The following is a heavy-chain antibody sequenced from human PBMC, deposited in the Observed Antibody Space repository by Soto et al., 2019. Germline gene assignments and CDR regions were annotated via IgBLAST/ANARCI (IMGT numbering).Heavy chain of an antibody. CDR1: GYTFTNYG. Sequence: VASVKVSCKASGYTFTNYGISWVRQAPGQGLEWMGWISAYNGNTNYAQKFQGRVTMTTDTSTTTAYMELRSLRSDDTAVYYFARVGGSIVLVPAAGPHWFDPWGQGTLVTVSS. CDR3: ARVGGSIVLVPAAGPHWFDP. J-gene: IGHJ5*02. D-gene: IGHD2-2*01. V-gene: IGHV1-18*01. CDR2: ISAYNGNT.